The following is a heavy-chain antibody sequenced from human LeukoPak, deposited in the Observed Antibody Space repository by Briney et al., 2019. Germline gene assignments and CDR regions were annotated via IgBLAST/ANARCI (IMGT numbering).Heavy chain of an antibody. CDR1: GGTFSSYA. J-gene: IGHJ4*02. V-gene: IGHV1-69*05. D-gene: IGHD6-13*01. CDR3: ARYPTNSSSWYGEGY. CDR2: IIPIFGTA. Sequence: GSSVKVSCKASGGTFSSYAISWVRQAPGQGLEWMGGIIPIFGTANYAQKFQGRVTITTDESTSTAYLELSSLRSEDTAVYYCARYPTNSSSWYGEGYWGQGTLVSVSS.